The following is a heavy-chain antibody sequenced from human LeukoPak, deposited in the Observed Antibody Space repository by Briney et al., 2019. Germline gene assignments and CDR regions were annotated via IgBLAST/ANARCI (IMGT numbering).Heavy chain of an antibody. Sequence: GGSLRLSCAASGFTFSRYAMSWVRQAPGKGLECVSVIRGSGGSTYYADSVKGRFTISRDNSKNTQYLQMNSLRAEDTAVYYCAKVEAERITYPDYWGQGTLVTVSS. CDR1: GFTFSRYA. D-gene: IGHD2-15*01. V-gene: IGHV3-23*01. CDR2: IRGSGGST. CDR3: AKVEAERITYPDY. J-gene: IGHJ4*02.